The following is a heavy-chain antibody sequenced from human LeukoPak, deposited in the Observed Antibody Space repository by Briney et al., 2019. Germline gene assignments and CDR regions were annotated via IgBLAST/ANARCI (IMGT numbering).Heavy chain of an antibody. J-gene: IGHJ4*02. CDR1: GYTFTDYY. CDR3: AREGPIVGATHLVDY. V-gene: IGHV1-2*02. D-gene: IGHD1-26*01. Sequence: ASVKVSCKASGYTFTDYYMHWVRQAPGQGLEWMGWINPNSGGTNYAQKFQGRATMTRDTSISTAYTELSRLRSDDTAVYYCAREGPIVGATHLVDYWGQGTLVTVSS. CDR2: INPNSGGT.